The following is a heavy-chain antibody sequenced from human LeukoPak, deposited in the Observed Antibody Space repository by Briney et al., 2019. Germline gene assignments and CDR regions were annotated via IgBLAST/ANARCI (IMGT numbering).Heavy chain of an antibody. CDR3: ARRGFGESDY. CDR2: IYYSGST. Sequence: SETLSLTCTVSGGSISSYYWSWIRQPAGKGLEWIGSIYYSGSTYYNPSLKSRVTISVDTSKNQFSLKLSSVTAADTAVYYCARRGFGESDYWGQGTLVTVSS. D-gene: IGHD3-10*01. CDR1: GGSISSYY. J-gene: IGHJ4*02. V-gene: IGHV4-59*05.